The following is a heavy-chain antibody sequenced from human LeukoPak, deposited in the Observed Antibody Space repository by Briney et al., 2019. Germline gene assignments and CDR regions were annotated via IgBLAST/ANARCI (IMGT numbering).Heavy chain of an antibody. CDR1: GGSFSGYY. CDR3: ARRGRYCSGGSCYFRWFDP. Sequence: SETLSLTCAVYGGSFSGYYWSWIRQPPGKGLEWIGEINHGGSTNYNPSLKSRVTISVDTSKNQFSLKLSSVTAADTAVYYCARRGRYCSGGSCYFRWFDPWGQGTLVTVSS. V-gene: IGHV4-34*01. D-gene: IGHD2-15*01. CDR2: INHGGST. J-gene: IGHJ5*02.